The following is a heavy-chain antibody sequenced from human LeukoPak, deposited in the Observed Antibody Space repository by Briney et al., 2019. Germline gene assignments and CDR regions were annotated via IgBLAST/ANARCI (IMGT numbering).Heavy chain of an antibody. CDR2: IYYSGST. CDR3: SRSVTTSYYYYGMDV. CDR1: DGSISSSSYF. V-gene: IGHV4-39*01. Sequence: SETLSLTCTVSDGSISSSSYFWGCIRQPPGMRLEWVGNIYYSGSTFYNPSLKSRVTISVDTSKNQYSLKLSSVTAADTAVYYCSRSVTTSYYYYGMDVWGQGTTVTVSS. J-gene: IGHJ6*02. D-gene: IGHD3-3*01.